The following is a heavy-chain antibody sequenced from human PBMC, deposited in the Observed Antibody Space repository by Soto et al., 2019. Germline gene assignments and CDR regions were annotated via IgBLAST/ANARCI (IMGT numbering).Heavy chain of an antibody. D-gene: IGHD3-16*01. CDR1: GGTFSSYA. CDR2: LIPIFGTA. J-gene: IGHJ6*02. Sequence: QVQLVQSGAEVKKPGSSVKVSCKASGGTFSSYAISWVRQAPGQGLEWMGGLIPIFGTANYAQKFQGRVTITADESTSTAYMELSSLRSEDTAVYYCAIERVMITFGGVTRYYYYGMDVWGQGTTVTVSS. CDR3: AIERVMITFGGVTRYYYYGMDV. V-gene: IGHV1-69*01.